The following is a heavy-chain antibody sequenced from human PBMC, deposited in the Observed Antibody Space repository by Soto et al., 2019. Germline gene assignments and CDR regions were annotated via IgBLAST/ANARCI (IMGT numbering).Heavy chain of an antibody. J-gene: IGHJ5*02. CDR1: GGTFSSYA. CDR2: IIPIFGTA. V-gene: IGHV1-69*13. CDR3: ASGQWLDNWFDP. Sequence: GASVKVSCKASGGTFSSYAISWVRQAPGQGLEWMGGIIPIFGTANYAQKLQGRVKITADESTSTAYMELSSLRSEDTAVYYCASGQWLDNWFDPWGQGTLVTVSS. D-gene: IGHD6-19*01.